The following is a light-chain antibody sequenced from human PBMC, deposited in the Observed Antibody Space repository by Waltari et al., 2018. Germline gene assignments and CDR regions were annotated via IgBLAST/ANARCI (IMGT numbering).Light chain of an antibody. J-gene: IGKJ1*01. CDR2: GSS. CDR3: QVHTKWLCT. CDR1: RNVNNN. V-gene: IGKV3-15*01. Sequence: ETVVTQSPDTLSLSPGARGRLSCRASRNVNNNLVWYQQRHGQDPRLLIFGSSTSAPDTPTRFSGSGSGTEFTLTISSLQSEDFAIYYCQVHTKWLCTFGQGTSVEI.